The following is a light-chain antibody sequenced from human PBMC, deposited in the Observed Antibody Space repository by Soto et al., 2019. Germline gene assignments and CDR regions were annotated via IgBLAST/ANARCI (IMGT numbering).Light chain of an antibody. V-gene: IGKV4-1*01. CDR3: KPHYITPIT. CDR1: QSVLYSATNKNF. J-gene: IGKJ5*01. Sequence: GITRSPDALSRAVGDRATVHGKSSQSVLYSATNKNFLKWYQQKPGQPPKLLIYWAYTRESGVPARLTGSGSATDFTLHITRLPAEAAAAYYCKPHYITPITFGQGTRREIK. CDR2: WAY.